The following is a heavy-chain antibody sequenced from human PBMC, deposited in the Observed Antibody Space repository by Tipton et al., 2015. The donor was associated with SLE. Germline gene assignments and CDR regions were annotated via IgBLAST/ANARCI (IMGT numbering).Heavy chain of an antibody. CDR3: AKDLLATIFGVVNDAFDI. Sequence: SLRLSCAASGFTFSDYYMSWIRQAPGKGLEWVSDISSSGSTIYYADSVKGRFTISRDNAKKSLYLQMNSLRAEDTAVYYCAKDLLATIFGVVNDAFDIWGQGTMVTVSS. D-gene: IGHD3-3*01. CDR2: ISSSGSTI. V-gene: IGHV3-11*01. CDR1: GFTFSDYY. J-gene: IGHJ3*02.